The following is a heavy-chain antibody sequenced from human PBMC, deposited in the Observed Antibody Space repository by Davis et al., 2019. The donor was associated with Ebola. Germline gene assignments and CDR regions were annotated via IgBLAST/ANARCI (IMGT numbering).Heavy chain of an antibody. CDR2: MNPNSGNT. CDR3: AKAVAGYYYYGMEV. J-gene: IGHJ6*02. V-gene: IGHV1-8*01. CDR1: GYTFTSYD. Sequence: ASVKVSCKASGYTFTSYDINWVRQAPGQGLEWMGWMNPNSGNTGYAQKFQGRVTMTRNTSISTAYMELSSRRSEDTAVYYCAKAVAGYYYYGMEVWGQGTTVTVSS. D-gene: IGHD6-19*01.